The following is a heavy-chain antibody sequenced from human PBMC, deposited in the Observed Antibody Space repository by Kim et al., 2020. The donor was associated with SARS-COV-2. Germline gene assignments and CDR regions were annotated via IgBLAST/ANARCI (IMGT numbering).Heavy chain of an antibody. Sequence: ADSVKGRFTTSRDNSKNTIYLQMNSLRVEDTGIYYCVSRASSAWNVPFDAWGQGTLVTVSS. D-gene: IGHD6-19*01. J-gene: IGHJ4*02. CDR3: VSRASSAWNVPFDA. V-gene: IGHV3-23*01.